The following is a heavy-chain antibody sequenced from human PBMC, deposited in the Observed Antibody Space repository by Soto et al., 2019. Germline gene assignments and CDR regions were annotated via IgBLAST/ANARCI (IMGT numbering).Heavy chain of an antibody. CDR2: IIPILGIA. V-gene: IGHV1-69*02. CDR3: ARDTNGYCSSTSCPKTPPQFDY. Sequence: SVKVSCKASGGTFSSYTISWVRHAPGQGLEWMGRIIPILGIANYAQKFQGRVTITADKSTSTAYMELSSLRSEDTAVYYCARDTNGYCSSTSCPKTPPQFDYWGQGTLVTVSS. CDR1: GGTFSSYT. J-gene: IGHJ4*02. D-gene: IGHD2-2*03.